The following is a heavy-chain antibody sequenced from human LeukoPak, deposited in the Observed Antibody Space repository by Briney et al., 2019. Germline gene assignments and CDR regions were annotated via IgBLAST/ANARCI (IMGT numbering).Heavy chain of an antibody. CDR1: DDSITSYY. Sequence: SETLSLTCTVSDDSITSYYWSWIRQPPGKGLEWIGCIYYSGTINYNPSLKSRVTISVDTSKNQFSLKLNSVAAADTAVYYCARRARPDVWGKGTTVTVPS. CDR3: ARRARPDV. J-gene: IGHJ6*04. CDR2: IYYSGTI. V-gene: IGHV4-59*08.